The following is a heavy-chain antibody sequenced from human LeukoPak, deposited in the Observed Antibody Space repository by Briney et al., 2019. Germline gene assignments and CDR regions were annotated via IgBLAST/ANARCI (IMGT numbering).Heavy chain of an antibody. CDR3: AKDLEYSSSSGFDY. J-gene: IGHJ4*02. CDR2: ISWNSGSI. V-gene: IGHV3-9*03. CDR1: GFTFDDYA. Sequence: PGRSLRLSCAASGFTFDDYAMHWVRQAPGKGLEWVSGISWNSGSIGYADSVKGRFTISRDNAKNSLYLQMNSLRAEDVALYYCAKDLEYSSSSGFDYWGQGTLVTVSS. D-gene: IGHD6-6*01.